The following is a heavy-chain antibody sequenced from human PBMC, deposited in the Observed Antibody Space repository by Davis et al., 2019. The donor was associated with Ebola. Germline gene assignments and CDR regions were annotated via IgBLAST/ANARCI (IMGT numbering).Heavy chain of an antibody. CDR1: GYTFVNYG. D-gene: IGHD1-26*01. Sequence: ASVKVSCKASGYTFVNYGITWVRQAPGQGLEWLGWIRTYDGNTNYAQKLQDRVTITRDTSASTAYMELSSLRSEDTAVYYCARLWWERDYWGQGTLVTVSS. V-gene: IGHV1-18*04. J-gene: IGHJ4*02. CDR2: IRTYDGNT. CDR3: ARLWWERDY.